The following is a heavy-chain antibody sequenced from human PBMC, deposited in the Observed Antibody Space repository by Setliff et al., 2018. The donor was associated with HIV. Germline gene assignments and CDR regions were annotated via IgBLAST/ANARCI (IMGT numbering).Heavy chain of an antibody. J-gene: IGHJ5*02. D-gene: IGHD2-8*01. CDR3: AREFIPVMYARQGGRFDP. Sequence: EASVKVSCKASGYTFSSYDINWVRQATGQGLEWMGWMNPNSGNTGYAQKFQGRVTMTTDTSTSTAYMELRSLRFEDTAVYYCAREFIPVMYARQGGRFDPWGQGTLVTVSS. CDR1: GYTFSSYD. CDR2: MNPNSGNT. V-gene: IGHV1-8*02.